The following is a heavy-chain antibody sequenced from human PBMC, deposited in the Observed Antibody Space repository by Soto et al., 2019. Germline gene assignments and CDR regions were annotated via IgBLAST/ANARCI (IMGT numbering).Heavy chain of an antibody. CDR3: ARASGKWGGYYYYYGMDV. CDR1: GFTFSSYG. D-gene: IGHD3-16*01. CDR2: ISYDGSNK. V-gene: IGHV3-30*03. Sequence: PGGSLRLSCAASGFTFSSYGMHWVRQAAGKGLEWVAVISYDGSNKYYADSVKGRFTISRDNSKNTLYLQMNSLRAEDTAVYYCARASGKWGGYYYYYGMDVWGQGTTVTVSS. J-gene: IGHJ6*02.